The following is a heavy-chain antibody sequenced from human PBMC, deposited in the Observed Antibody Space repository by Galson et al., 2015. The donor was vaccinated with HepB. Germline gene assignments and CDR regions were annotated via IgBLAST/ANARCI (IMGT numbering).Heavy chain of an antibody. CDR2: IYWNDDE. J-gene: IGHJ3*01. V-gene: IGHV2-5*01. CDR1: GFSLTTSGVG. CDR3: AHYIWDAFDV. Sequence: PALVKPTPTLTLTCTFSGFSLTTSGVGVGWIRQPPGKALEWLALIYWNDDEHLSPSLKTRLTLTRDTSRTQVVLTMTNMDPVDTATYYCAHYIWDAFDVWGQGTMVTVSS. D-gene: IGHD3-9*01.